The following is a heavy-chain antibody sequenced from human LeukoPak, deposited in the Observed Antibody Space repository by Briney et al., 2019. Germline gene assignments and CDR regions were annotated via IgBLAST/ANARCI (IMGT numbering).Heavy chain of an antibody. CDR1: GFTFSSYG. Sequence: GGSLRLSCAASGFTFSSYGMHWVRQAPGKGLEWVAVISYDGSNKYYADSVKGRFTISRDNSKNTLYLQMNSLRAEDTAVYYCAKDRGYSGYDYFGHFDYWGQGTLVTVSS. J-gene: IGHJ4*02. CDR3: AKDRGYSGYDYFGHFDY. D-gene: IGHD5-12*01. CDR2: ISYDGSNK. V-gene: IGHV3-30*18.